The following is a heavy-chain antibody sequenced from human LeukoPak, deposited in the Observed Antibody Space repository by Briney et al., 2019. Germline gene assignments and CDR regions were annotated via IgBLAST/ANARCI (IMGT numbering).Heavy chain of an antibody. CDR1: GDSISRYY. Sequence: SETLSLTCTVSGDSISRYYWSWIRQPPGKGLEWIGYIYYSGSTNYNPSLKSRVTISLDTSKHQFSLKLSSVTAADTAVYYCARGGYTYGFVAKFDSWGQGTLVSASS. V-gene: IGHV4-59*01. J-gene: IGHJ4*02. D-gene: IGHD5-18*01. CDR3: ARGGYTYGFVAKFDS. CDR2: IYYSGST.